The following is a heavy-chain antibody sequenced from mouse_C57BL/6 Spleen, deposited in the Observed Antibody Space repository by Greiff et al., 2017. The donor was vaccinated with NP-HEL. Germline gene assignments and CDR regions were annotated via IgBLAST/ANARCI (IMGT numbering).Heavy chain of an antibody. D-gene: IGHD1-1*01. CDR2: IWRGGST. CDR3: AKKFTTVDYYAMDY. J-gene: IGHJ4*01. Sequence: VQVVESGPGLVQPSQSLSITCTVSGFSLTSYGVHWVRQSPGKGLEWLGVIWRGGSTDYNAAFMSRLSITKDNSKSQVFFKMNSLQADDTAIYYCAKKFTTVDYYAMDYWGQGTSVTVSS. V-gene: IGHV2-5*01. CDR1: GFSLTSYG.